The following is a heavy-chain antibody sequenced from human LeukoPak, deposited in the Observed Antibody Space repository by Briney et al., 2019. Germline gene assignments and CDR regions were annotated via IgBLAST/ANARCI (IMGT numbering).Heavy chain of an antibody. Sequence: SETLSLTCAVYGGSFSGYYWSWIRQPPGKGLEWIGEINHSGSTNYNPSLKSRVTISVDRSKNQFSLKLSSVTAADTAVYYCARVNSYYFDYWGQGTLVTVSS. V-gene: IGHV4-34*01. J-gene: IGHJ4*02. CDR2: INHSGST. D-gene: IGHD1-1*01. CDR3: ARVNSYYFDY. CDR1: GGSFSGYY.